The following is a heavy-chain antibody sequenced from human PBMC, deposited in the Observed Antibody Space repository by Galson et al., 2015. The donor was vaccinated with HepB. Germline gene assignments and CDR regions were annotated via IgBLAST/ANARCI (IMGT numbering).Heavy chain of an antibody. J-gene: IGHJ6*02. Sequence: SLRLSCAASGFTFSSYAMHWVRQAPGKGLEWVAVISYDGSNKYYADSVKGRFTISRDNSKNTLYLQMNSLRAEDTAVYYCARDRGDDFWSGYYKQGYRAYGMDVWGQGTTVTVSS. CDR2: ISYDGSNK. CDR3: ARDRGDDFWSGYYKQGYRAYGMDV. D-gene: IGHD3-3*01. CDR1: GFTFSSYA. V-gene: IGHV3-30-3*01.